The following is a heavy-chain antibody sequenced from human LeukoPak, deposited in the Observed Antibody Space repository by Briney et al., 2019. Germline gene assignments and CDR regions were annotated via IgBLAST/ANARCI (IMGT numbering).Heavy chain of an antibody. Sequence: GGSLRLSCAASGFTFSNYAMSWIRQAPGKGLEWVSAVSAGGGSTYDADSVKGRFTISRDNSKNTLYLQMNSLRAEDTAVYYCAKASGITMIVVVIGPFDYWGQGTLVTVSS. J-gene: IGHJ4*02. CDR2: VSAGGGST. V-gene: IGHV3-23*01. CDR1: GFTFSNYA. D-gene: IGHD3-22*01. CDR3: AKASGITMIVVVIGPFDY.